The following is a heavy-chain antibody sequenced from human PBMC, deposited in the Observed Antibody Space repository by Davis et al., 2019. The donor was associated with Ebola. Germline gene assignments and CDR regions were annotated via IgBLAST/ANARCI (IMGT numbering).Heavy chain of an antibody. Sequence: PGGSLRLSCAASGFTFSSSWMRWVRHAPGKGLEWVANIKEDGSETYYVDSVTGRFTISRENSKATLDLQMNSLRAEDTAVYYCAKGDNSGWYGVDYWGQGTLVIVSS. CDR3: AKGDNSGWYGVDY. J-gene: IGHJ4*02. CDR2: IKEDGSET. CDR1: GFTFSSSW. D-gene: IGHD6-19*01. V-gene: IGHV3-7*01.